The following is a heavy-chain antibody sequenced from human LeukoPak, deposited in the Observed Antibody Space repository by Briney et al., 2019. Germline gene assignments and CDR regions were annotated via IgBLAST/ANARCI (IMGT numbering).Heavy chain of an antibody. D-gene: IGHD6-6*01. Sequence: GALRLSCAASGFTFSSYGMHWVRQAPGKGLEWVAVRSYDGSNKYYADSVKGRFTTSRDNSKNTLYLQMNSLRAEDTAVYYCAKDLAHYSSSSLSVDYWGQGTLVSVSS. CDR3: AKDLAHYSSSSLSVDY. CDR2: RSYDGSNK. V-gene: IGHV3-30*18. CDR1: GFTFSSYG. J-gene: IGHJ4*02.